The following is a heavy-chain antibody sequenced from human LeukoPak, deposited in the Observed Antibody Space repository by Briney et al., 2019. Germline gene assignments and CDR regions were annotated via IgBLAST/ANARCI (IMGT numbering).Heavy chain of an antibody. Sequence: GGSLRLSCAASGFTFSSSAMSWVRQAPGKGLDWVSAISGSGGNTYYADSVKGRFTISRDNSKNTLYLQMNSLRAEDTAVYYCAKVPSLLWFGESDYFDYWGQGTLVTVSS. V-gene: IGHV3-23*01. CDR1: GFTFSSSA. CDR2: ISGSGGNT. J-gene: IGHJ4*02. CDR3: AKVPSLLWFGESDYFDY. D-gene: IGHD3-10*01.